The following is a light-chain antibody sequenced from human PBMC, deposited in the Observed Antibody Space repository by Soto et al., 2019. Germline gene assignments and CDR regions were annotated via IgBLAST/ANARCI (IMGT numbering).Light chain of an antibody. CDR1: QSVSSNY. CDR3: QQYGRSPRT. CDR2: GAS. V-gene: IGKV3-20*01. Sequence: EIVLTQSPGTLSLSPGERATLSCRASQSVSSNYLAWYQQKPGQAPRLLIYGASSRATGIPDRFSGNGSGTDFTLTISRLEPEDFAVYYCQQYGRSPRTFGQGTKVEIK. J-gene: IGKJ1*01.